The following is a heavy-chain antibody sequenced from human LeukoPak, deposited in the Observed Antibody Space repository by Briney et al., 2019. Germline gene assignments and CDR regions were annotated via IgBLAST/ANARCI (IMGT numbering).Heavy chain of an antibody. CDR1: GDSISSYY. D-gene: IGHD6-13*01. J-gene: IGHJ4*02. Sequence: SETLSLTCTVSGDSISSYYWNWIRQPAGKGLEWIGRIYITEGTNYNPSLKSRVTMSVDTSKNQFSLKLSSVTAADTAVYYCARRSSSWCFDYWGQGTLVTVSS. CDR2: IYITEGT. V-gene: IGHV4-4*07. CDR3: ARRSSSWCFDY.